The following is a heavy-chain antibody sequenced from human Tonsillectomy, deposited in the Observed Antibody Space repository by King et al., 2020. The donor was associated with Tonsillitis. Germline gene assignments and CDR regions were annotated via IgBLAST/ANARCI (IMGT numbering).Heavy chain of an antibody. J-gene: IGHJ4*02. CDR2: ISYDGSNK. CDR3: ASESLASDDSSSWYGPFDY. D-gene: IGHD6-13*01. V-gene: IGHV3-30*04. Sequence: VQLVESGGGVVQPGRFLRLSCAASGFTFSSYPMHWVRQAPGKGLQWVAVISYDGSNKYYADSVKGRFTISRDNSKNTLFLQMSSLRDEDTAVYYCASESLASDDSSSWYGPFDYWGQGTLVSVSS. CDR1: GFTFSSYP.